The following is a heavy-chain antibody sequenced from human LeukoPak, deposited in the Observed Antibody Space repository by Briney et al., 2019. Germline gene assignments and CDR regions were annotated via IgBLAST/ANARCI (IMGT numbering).Heavy chain of an antibody. J-gene: IGHJ4*02. CDR3: ASLEGQQLVV. CDR1: GGSSSGYY. D-gene: IGHD6-13*01. Sequence: SETLSLTCAVYGGSSSGYYWSWIRQPPGKGLEWIGEINHSGSTNYNPSLKSRVTISVDTSKNQFSLKLSSVTAADTAVYYCASLEGQQLVVWGQGTLVTVSS. CDR2: INHSGST. V-gene: IGHV4-34*01.